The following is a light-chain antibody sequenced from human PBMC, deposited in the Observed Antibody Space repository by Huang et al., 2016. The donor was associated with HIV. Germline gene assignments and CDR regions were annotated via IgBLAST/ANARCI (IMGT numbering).Light chain of an antibody. V-gene: IGKV1-39*01. CDR1: QNIDTY. CDR3: QQGYSSLIT. J-gene: IGKJ5*01. Sequence: DIQMTQSPSSLSASVGDRLTITCRASQNIDTYLNCYQQKPGKAPTLLISGTSSLQSGVPSRFSGSGSGTDFTLTISSLQPEDFATYYCQQGYSSLITFGQGTRLDIK. CDR2: GTS.